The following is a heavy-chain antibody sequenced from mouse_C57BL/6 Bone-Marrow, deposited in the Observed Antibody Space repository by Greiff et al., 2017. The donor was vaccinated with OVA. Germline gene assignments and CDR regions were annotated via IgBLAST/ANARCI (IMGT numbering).Heavy chain of an antibody. D-gene: IGHD1-1*01. CDR2: INSDGGST. CDR1: EYEFPSHD. Sequence: EVMLVESGGGLVQPGESLKLSCESTEYEFPSHDMSWVRKTPEKRLELVAAINSDGGSTYYPDTMESRFTISRDNTKQTLYLQMSSLRSEDTALYYCSTPPSYYGSTYFDYWGQGTTLTVSS. V-gene: IGHV5-2*01. CDR3: STPPSYYGSTYFDY. J-gene: IGHJ2*01.